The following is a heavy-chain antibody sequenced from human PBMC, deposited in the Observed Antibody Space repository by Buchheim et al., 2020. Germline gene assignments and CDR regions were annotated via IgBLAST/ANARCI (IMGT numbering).Heavy chain of an antibody. V-gene: IGHV1-2*02. J-gene: IGHJ4*02. Sequence: QVQLVQSGAEVQKPGASVKVSCKASGYTFTGYYMHWVRQAPGQGLEWMGWINPNSGGTNYAQKFQARVTMTRDTSFSSAYMELSRLRSDDTAVYYCARCPSHSSGYYYFSCYFDYWGQGTL. D-gene: IGHD3-22*01. CDR3: ARCPSHSSGYYYFSCYFDY. CDR2: INPNSGGT. CDR1: GYTFTGYY.